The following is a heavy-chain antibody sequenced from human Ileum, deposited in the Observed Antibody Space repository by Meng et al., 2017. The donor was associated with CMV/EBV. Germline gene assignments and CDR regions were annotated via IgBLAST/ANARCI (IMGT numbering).Heavy chain of an antibody. Sequence: SETLSLTCGVYNGTFSGSYWSWIRQTPGKGLEWIGEINHSGRTNYNPSLKSRVTLSPDTPRNQFFLRLTSVTAADTAVYYCARRPFRGATMSWHFDLWGRGALVTVSS. CDR2: INHSGRT. D-gene: IGHD5-12*01. CDR1: NGTFSGSY. V-gene: IGHV4-34*01. CDR3: ARRPFRGATMSWHFDL. J-gene: IGHJ2*01.